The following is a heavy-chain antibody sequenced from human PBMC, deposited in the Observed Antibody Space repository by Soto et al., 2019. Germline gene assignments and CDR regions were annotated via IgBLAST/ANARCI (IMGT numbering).Heavy chain of an antibody. CDR3: ARHDRSYSSSSGRSTFDY. D-gene: IGHD6-6*01. J-gene: IGHJ4*02. CDR2: IYYSGST. V-gene: IGHV4-39*01. Sequence: SQTLSLPCTVSGGSISSSSYYWGWIRQPPGKGLEWIGSIYYSGSTYYNPSLKSRVTISVDTSKNQFSLKLSSVTAADTAVYYCARHDRSYSSSSGRSTFDYWGQGTLVTVSS. CDR1: GGSISSSSYY.